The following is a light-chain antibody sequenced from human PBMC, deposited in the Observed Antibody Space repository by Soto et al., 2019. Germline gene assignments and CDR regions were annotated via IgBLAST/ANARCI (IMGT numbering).Light chain of an antibody. CDR3: QSYDSSLSGSYV. J-gene: IGLJ1*01. V-gene: IGLV1-40*01. Sequence: QSALTQPPSVSGAPGQRVTISCTGSSYNIGAGYDVHWYQQLPGTAPKLLIDGNSNRPSGVPDRFSGSKSGTSASLAITGLQAEDEADYYCQSYDSSLSGSYVFGTGTKVTVL. CDR2: GNS. CDR1: SYNIGAGYD.